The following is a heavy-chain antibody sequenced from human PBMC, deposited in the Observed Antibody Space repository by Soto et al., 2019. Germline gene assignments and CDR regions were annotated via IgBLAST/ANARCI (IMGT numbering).Heavy chain of an antibody. D-gene: IGHD6-19*01. CDR2: ISAYNGNT. J-gene: IGHJ4*02. CDR3: AREPGLAVPGTSPREY. V-gene: IGHV1-18*04. CDR1: GDGVTVYG. Sequence: KIFCTGSGDGVTVYGISCVRPSPGQGLEWMGWISAYNGNTNYAQKLQDRVSLTTDTSTNTAYMELRSLRSDDTAVYYGAREPGLAVPGTSPREYWGQGTGVTVS.